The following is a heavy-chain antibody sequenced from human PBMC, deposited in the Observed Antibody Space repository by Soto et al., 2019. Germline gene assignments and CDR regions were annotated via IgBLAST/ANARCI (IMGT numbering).Heavy chain of an antibody. CDR2: ISTYNGNT. CDR3: SREMVRGVGSDY. Sequence: QVQLVQSGAEVKKPGASVKVSCKASGYTFTSYGISWVRQAPGQGLEWMGWISTYNGNTTYAQKLQGRVNMTTDTAPSTAYMELRSLRSDDTAVFYCSREMVRGVGSDYWGKGTLGTVSS. D-gene: IGHD3-10*01. V-gene: IGHV1-18*01. J-gene: IGHJ4*02. CDR1: GYTFTSYG.